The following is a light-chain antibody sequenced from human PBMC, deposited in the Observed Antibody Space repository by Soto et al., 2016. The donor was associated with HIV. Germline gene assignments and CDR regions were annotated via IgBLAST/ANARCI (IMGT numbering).Light chain of an antibody. CDR2: DDS. CDR1: NIGSKN. J-gene: IGLJ3*02. V-gene: IGLV3-21*03. CDR3: QVWDSNSDHWV. Sequence: SYVLTQPPSVSVAPGKTARITCGGNNIGSKNVHWFQQKSGQAPVLVVYDDSDRPSGIPERFSGSNSGNTATLTIDRVEAGDEADYYYQVWDSNSDHWVFGGGTKLTVL.